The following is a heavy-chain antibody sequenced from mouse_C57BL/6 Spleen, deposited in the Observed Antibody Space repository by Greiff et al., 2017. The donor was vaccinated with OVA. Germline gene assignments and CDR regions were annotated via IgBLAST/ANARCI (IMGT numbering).Heavy chain of an antibody. CDR3: TRPYSNYPFDY. D-gene: IGHD2-5*01. CDR2: IDPETGGT. J-gene: IGHJ2*01. CDR1: GYTFTDYE. Sequence: VKVVESGAELVRPGASVTLSCKASGYTFTDYEMHWVKQTPVHGLEWIGAIDPETGGTAYNQKFKGKAILTADKSSSTAYMELRSLTSEDSAVYYCTRPYSNYPFDYWGQGTTLTVSS. V-gene: IGHV1-15*01.